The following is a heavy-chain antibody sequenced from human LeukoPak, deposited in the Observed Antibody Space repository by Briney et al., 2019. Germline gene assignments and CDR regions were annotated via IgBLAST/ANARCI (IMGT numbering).Heavy chain of an antibody. CDR2: INSDGSST. CDR3: ARLYSSSLGLDY. CDR1: GFTFSRYC. V-gene: IGHV3-74*01. J-gene: IGHJ4*02. D-gene: IGHD6-6*01. Sequence: PGGSLRLSRAASGFTFSRYCMRWVREAPGRGLVCVSRINSDGSSTTYADSVRGRFTISRDNPKNTLYLHMNSVRAEDTAVYYCARLYSSSLGLDYWGQGILVTVSS.